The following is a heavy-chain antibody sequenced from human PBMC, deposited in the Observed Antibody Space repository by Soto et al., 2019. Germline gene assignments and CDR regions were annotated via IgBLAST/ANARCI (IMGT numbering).Heavy chain of an antibody. CDR2: ISYDGSNK. D-gene: IGHD6-13*01. J-gene: IGHJ4*02. CDR3: AKDYLWQQLPPGY. V-gene: IGHV3-30*18. Sequence: GGSLRLSCAASGFTFSSYGMHWVRQAPGKGLEWVAVISYDGSNKYYADSVKGRFTISRDNSKNTLYLQMNSLRAEDTAVYYCAKDYLWQQLPPGYWGQGTLVTVSS. CDR1: GFTFSSYG.